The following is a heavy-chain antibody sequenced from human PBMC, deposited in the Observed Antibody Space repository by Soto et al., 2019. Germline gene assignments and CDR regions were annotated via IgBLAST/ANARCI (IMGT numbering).Heavy chain of an antibody. V-gene: IGHV4-31*03. CDR3: ARDAPYYYGSGSYYLDAFDI. CDR1: GGSISSGGYY. CDR2: IYYSGST. J-gene: IGHJ3*02. D-gene: IGHD3-10*01. Sequence: SETLSLTCTVSGGSISSGGYYWSWIRQHPGKGLEWIGYIYYSGSTYYNPSLKSRVTISVDTSKNQFSLKLSSVTAADTAVYYCARDAPYYYGSGSYYLDAFDIWGQGTMVTVS.